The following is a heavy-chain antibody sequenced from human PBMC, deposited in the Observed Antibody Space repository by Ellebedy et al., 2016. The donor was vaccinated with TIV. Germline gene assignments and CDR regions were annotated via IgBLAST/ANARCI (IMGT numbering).Heavy chain of an antibody. Sequence: GGSLRLXXAASGFTFSDYYMSWIRQAPGKGLEWVSSITSSGSTIYYADSVKGRFTISRDNARKSLYLQMSRLRAEDTAVYYCAKDLGKGVTLDAFDIWGQGTTVIVSS. CDR1: GFTFSDYY. CDR2: ITSSGSTI. J-gene: IGHJ3*02. CDR3: AKDLGKGVTLDAFDI. D-gene: IGHD3-3*01. V-gene: IGHV3-11*01.